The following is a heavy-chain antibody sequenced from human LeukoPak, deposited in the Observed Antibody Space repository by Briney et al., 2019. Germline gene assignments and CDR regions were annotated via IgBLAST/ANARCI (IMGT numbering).Heavy chain of an antibody. J-gene: IGHJ4*02. V-gene: IGHV5-51*01. D-gene: IGHD3-10*01. CDR2: IYPGDSDT. Sequence: GESLKISCKGSGYSFTTYWIGWVRQMPGKGLEWMGIIYPGDSDTRYSSSFQGQVTISVDKSIGTAYLQWSSLKASDTAMYYCARSTHYRSGNDYWGQGTLVTVSS. CDR1: GYSFTTYW. CDR3: ARSTHYRSGNDY.